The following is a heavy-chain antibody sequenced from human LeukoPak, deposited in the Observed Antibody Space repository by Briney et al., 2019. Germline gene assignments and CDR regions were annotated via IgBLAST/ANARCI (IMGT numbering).Heavy chain of an antibody. CDR3: ARGRRDGSYYFDY. Sequence: SETLSLTCTVSGGPINSYYWSWLRQSPGKGLEWLGYVYYTGSTNYNPSLKSHFTISMDTSKNQFSLKLSSVTVADTAVYYCARGRRDGSYYFDYWGQGTLVTVSS. CDR1: GGPINSYY. CDR2: VYYTGST. V-gene: IGHV4-59*01. J-gene: IGHJ4*02.